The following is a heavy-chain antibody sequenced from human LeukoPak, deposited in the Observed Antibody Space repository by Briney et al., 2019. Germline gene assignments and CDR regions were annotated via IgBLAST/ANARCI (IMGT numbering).Heavy chain of an antibody. CDR1: GFTFSSYD. Sequence: GGSLRLSCAASGFTFSSYDMHWVRQVAGKGLEWVSGIGIGGDTYNLGSVKGRFTISRENAKNSLYLQMNSLRAEDTAVYYCARGVSSGYHVFDYWGQGTLVTVSS. D-gene: IGHD3-22*01. V-gene: IGHV3-13*01. J-gene: IGHJ4*02. CDR3: ARGVSSGYHVFDY. CDR2: IGIGGDT.